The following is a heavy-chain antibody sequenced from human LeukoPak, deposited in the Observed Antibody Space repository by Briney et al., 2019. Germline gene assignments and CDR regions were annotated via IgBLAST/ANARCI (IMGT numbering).Heavy chain of an antibody. V-gene: IGHV7-4-1*02. J-gene: IGHJ4*02. CDR1: GYTFTSYA. D-gene: IGHD1-14*01. Sequence: ASVKVSCKASGYTFTSYAMNWVRQAPGQGLEWMGWINTNTGNPTYAQGFTGRFVFSLDTSVSTAYLQISSLKAEDTAVYYCARDWRQPTTVLIDYWGQGTLVTVSS. CDR3: ARDWRQPTTVLIDY. CDR2: INTNTGNP.